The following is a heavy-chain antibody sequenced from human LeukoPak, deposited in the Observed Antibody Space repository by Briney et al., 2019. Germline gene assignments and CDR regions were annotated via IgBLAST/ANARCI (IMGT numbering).Heavy chain of an antibody. CDR1: GFTFNNYA. CDR3: AIYSSGRYDGIDP. D-gene: IGHD6-19*01. J-gene: IGHJ5*02. Sequence: GGSLRLSCAASGFTFNNYAMSWVRQAPGNGLEWVANINKDGSEKYYVDSVKGRFTISRDNAKNSLYLQMNSLRAEDTAVYYCAIYSSGRYDGIDPWGQGTLVTVSS. CDR2: INKDGSEK. V-gene: IGHV3-7*01.